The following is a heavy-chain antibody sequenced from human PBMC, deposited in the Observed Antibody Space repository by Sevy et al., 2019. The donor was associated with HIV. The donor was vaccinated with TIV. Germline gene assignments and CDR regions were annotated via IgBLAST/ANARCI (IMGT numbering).Heavy chain of an antibody. J-gene: IGHJ4*02. CDR1: GDGVSSRGTV. Sequence: QSQTLSLTCAISGDGVSSRGTVWNWIRQSPSRGLEWLGRTYYRSKWWNNYALSVKSRISINPDTSKNQVSLHLNSVTPDDTAVYYCARDRGANWDGRPSGSVFDYWGQGTLVTVSS. V-gene: IGHV6-1*01. D-gene: IGHD1-1*01. CDR3: ARDRGANWDGRPSGSVFDY. CDR2: TYYRSKWWN.